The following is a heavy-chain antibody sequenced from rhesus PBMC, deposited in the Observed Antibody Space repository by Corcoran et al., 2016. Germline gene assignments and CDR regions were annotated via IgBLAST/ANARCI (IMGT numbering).Heavy chain of an antibody. Sequence: QVQLQESGPGLVQPSETLSLTRAVSGGSISDSYYWSWIRQPPGAGLEWFGYIYGSGGSNYHNPSLKSRVTSSTDTSKNQFSLKLSSVTAADTAVYYCATADSSSYGLFDVWGPGVLVTVSS. CDR3: ATADSSSYGLFDV. V-gene: IGHV4-106*01. J-gene: IGHJ5-1*01. CDR2: IYGSGGSN. CDR1: GGSISDSYY. D-gene: IGHD6-43*01.